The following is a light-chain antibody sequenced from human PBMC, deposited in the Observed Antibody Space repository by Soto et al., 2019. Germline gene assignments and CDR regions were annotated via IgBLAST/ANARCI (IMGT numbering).Light chain of an antibody. CDR1: GSDMGAYNY. V-gene: IGLV2-8*01. CDR2: DVI. CDR3: SSFVGGDSFDVI. Sequence: QSALTQPPSASGSPGQSVTISCTGTGSDMGAYNYVSWYQQYPGKAPKVMIYDVIKRPSEVPHRFSGSKSGNTASLTVSGLRADDEAVYYCSSFVGGDSFDVIFGGGTKLPS. J-gene: IGLJ2*01.